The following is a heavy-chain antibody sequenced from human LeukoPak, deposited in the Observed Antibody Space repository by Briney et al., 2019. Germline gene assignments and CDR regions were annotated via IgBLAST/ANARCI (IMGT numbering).Heavy chain of an antibody. CDR1: GFILSDYA. D-gene: IGHD6-19*01. CDR3: ARVNSGWYGGDY. V-gene: IGHV3-23*01. CDR2: ISGGDGAAYYADGTP. J-gene: IGHJ4*02. Sequence: GGSLRLSCAASGFILSDYAMSWVRQAPGKGLEWVSAISGGDGAAYYADGTPYYADSVKGRFTISRDNAKNSLYLQMNSLRAEDTAVYYCARVNSGWYGGDYWGQGTLVTVSS.